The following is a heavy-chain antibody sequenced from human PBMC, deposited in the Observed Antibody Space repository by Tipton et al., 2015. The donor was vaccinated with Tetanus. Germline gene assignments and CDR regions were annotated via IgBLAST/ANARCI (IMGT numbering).Heavy chain of an antibody. CDR2: INHSGST. Sequence: TLSLTCAVYGGSFSGYYWSWIRQPPGKGLEWIGEINHSGSTNYNPSLKSRVTISVDTSKNLFSLKLSSVTAADTAVYYCARALFSYGYLDYWGQGTLVTVSS. CDR3: ARALFSYGYLDY. J-gene: IGHJ4*02. D-gene: IGHD5-18*01. V-gene: IGHV4-34*01. CDR1: GGSFSGYY.